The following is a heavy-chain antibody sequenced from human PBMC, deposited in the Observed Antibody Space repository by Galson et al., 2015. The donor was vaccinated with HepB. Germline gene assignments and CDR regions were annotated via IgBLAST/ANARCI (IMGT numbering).Heavy chain of an antibody. CDR2: ISYDGSNK. CDR1: GFTFSSYA. V-gene: IGHV3-30-3*01. D-gene: IGHD2-2*01. J-gene: IGHJ4*02. Sequence: SLRLSCAASGFTFSSYAMHWVRQAPGKGLEWVAVISYDGSNKYYADSVKGRFTISRDNSKNTLYLQMNSLRAEDTAVYYCARDCLNYCSSTSCYLGPFDYWGQGTLVTASS. CDR3: ARDCLNYCSSTSCYLGPFDY.